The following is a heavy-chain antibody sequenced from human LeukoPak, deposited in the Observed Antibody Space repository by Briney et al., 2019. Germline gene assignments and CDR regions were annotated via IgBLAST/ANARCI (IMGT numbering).Heavy chain of an antibody. CDR1: GYTFTSYG. V-gene: IGHV1-18*01. J-gene: IGHJ6*03. CDR2: ISAYNGNT. D-gene: IGHD5-18*01. CDR3: ARALSQPTWILRTSYYYMDV. Sequence: ASVKVSCKASGYTFTSYGISWVRQAPGQGLEWMGWISAYNGNTNYAQKLQGRVTMTTDTSTSTAYMELRSLRSEDTAVYYCARALSQPTWILRTSYYYMDVWGKGTTVTVSS.